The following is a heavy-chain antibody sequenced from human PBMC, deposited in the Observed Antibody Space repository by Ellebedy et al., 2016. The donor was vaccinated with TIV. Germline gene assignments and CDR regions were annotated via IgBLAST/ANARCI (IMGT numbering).Heavy chain of an antibody. D-gene: IGHD5-12*01. CDR2: IYYSGST. CDR3: ARHGSVLGRLDC. CDR1: GGSISSYY. Sequence: SETLSLTCTVSGGSISSYYWSWIRQPPGKGLEWIGYIYYSGSTNYNPSLKSRVTISVDTSKNQFSLKLSSVTAADTAVYYCARHGSVLGRLDCWGQGTLVTVSS. V-gene: IGHV4-59*08. J-gene: IGHJ4*02.